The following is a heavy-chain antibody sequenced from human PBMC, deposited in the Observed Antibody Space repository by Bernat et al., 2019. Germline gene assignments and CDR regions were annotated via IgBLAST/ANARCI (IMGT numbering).Heavy chain of an antibody. Sequence: EVQLVETGGGLIQPGGSLRLSCAASGFTVSSNYMSWVRQAPGKRLEWVSVIYSGGSTYYADSVKGRFTISRDNSKNTLYLQMNSLRAEDTAVYYCARVSVSSWTLTEYYFDYWGQGTLVTVSS. J-gene: IGHJ4*02. CDR1: GFTVSSNY. CDR2: IYSGGST. V-gene: IGHV3-53*02. CDR3: ARVSVSSWTLTEYYFDY. D-gene: IGHD6-13*01.